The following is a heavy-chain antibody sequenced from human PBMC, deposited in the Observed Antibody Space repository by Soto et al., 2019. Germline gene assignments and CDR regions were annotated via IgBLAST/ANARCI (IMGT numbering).Heavy chain of an antibody. CDR3: ATLSFNYNWNDG. CDR2: FDPEDGET. J-gene: IGHJ5*02. V-gene: IGHV1-24*01. Sequence: ASVKVSCKVSGYTLTELSMHWVRQAPGKGLEWMGGFDPEDGETIYAQKFQGRVTMTEDTSTDTAYMELSSLRSEDTAVYYCATLSFNYNWNDGWGQGTLVTVSS. D-gene: IGHD1-20*01. CDR1: GYTLTELS.